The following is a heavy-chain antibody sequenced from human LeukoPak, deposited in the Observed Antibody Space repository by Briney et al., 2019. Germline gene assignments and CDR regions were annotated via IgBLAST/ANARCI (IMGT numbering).Heavy chain of an antibody. CDR1: GFTFSNYA. CDR3: ARDFRAGGVTSKAFDI. CDR2: ISYDGSNK. Sequence: GGSLRLSCAASGFTFSNYAIHWVCQAPGKGLEWVAVISYDGSNKYYADSVKGRFTISRDNSKNTLYLQMNSLRAEDTAVYYCARDFRAGGVTSKAFDIWGQGTMVTVSS. V-gene: IGHV3-30*04. D-gene: IGHD3-16*01. J-gene: IGHJ3*02.